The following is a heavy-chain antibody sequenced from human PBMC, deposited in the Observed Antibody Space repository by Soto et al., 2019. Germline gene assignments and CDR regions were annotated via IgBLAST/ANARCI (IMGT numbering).Heavy chain of an antibody. CDR2: IAYDGSNK. J-gene: IGHJ4*02. CDR1: GFTFSSYG. D-gene: IGHD5-18*01. V-gene: IGHV3-30*18. Sequence: WGSLRLSXAASGFTFSSYGMHWVRQAPGTGLEWGAVIAYDGSNKYYADSVKGRFTISRDNSKNTLYLQMNSLRAEDTAVYYCAKDRVDTAMVLSPFDYWGQGTLVTVSS. CDR3: AKDRVDTAMVLSPFDY.